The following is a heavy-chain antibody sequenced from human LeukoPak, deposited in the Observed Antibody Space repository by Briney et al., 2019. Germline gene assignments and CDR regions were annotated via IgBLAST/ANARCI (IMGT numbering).Heavy chain of an antibody. J-gene: IGHJ4*02. CDR3: AKDQWGFADPTKLY. V-gene: IGHV3-23*01. CDR1: GFTLSTYA. D-gene: IGHD3-10*01. CDR2: ISPSGGST. Sequence: PGGSLRLSCVASGFTLSTYAMSWVRQPPGKGLEWVSAISPSGGSTYYADSVKGRFTISRDNSKNTLYLQMNSLRAEDTAVYYCAKDQWGFADPTKLYWGQGTLVTVSS.